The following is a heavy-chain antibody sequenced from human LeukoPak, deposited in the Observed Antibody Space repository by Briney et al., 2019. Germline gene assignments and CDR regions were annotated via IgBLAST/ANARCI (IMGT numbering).Heavy chain of an antibody. Sequence: GGSLRLSCTASGFSFSGHWMHWARQLPGKGLVWVSRISPTGSTTGYADSVKGGFTVSRDNAKDTLYLQVNNLRAEDTAVYYCARGPNSNWSGLDFWGQGTLLTVSS. CDR3: ARGPNSNWSGLDF. V-gene: IGHV3-74*01. CDR1: GFSFSGHW. J-gene: IGHJ4*02. CDR2: ISPTGSTT. D-gene: IGHD6-6*01.